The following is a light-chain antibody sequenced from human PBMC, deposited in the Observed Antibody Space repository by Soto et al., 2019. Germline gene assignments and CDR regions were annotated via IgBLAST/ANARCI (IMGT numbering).Light chain of an antibody. Sequence: QLVLTQSPSASASLEASVKLTCTLTSGHSSYAIAWHQQQPEKAPRYLMKLNSDGSHYRGDGIPDRFSGSSSGAERYLTISSLQSEDEADYYCQTWGTGKGVFGGGTKVTVL. V-gene: IGLV4-69*01. CDR3: QTWGTGKGV. J-gene: IGLJ2*01. CDR1: SGHSSYA. CDR2: LNSDGSH.